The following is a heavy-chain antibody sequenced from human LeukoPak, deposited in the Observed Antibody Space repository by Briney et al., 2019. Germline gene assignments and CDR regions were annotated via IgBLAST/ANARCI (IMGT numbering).Heavy chain of an antibody. CDR3: ARRSLISRNWFDP. CDR2: MNPNSGNT. CDR1: GYTFTSYG. D-gene: IGHD3-10*01. V-gene: IGHV1-8*02. Sequence: ASVKVSCRASGYTFTSYGISWVRQAPGQGLEWMGWMNPNSGNTGYAQKFQGRVTMTRNTSISTAYMELSSLRSEDTAVYYCARRSLISRNWFDPWGQGTLVTVSS. J-gene: IGHJ5*02.